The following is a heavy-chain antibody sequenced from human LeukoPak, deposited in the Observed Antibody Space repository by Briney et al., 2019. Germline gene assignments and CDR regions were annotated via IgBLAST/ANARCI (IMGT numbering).Heavy chain of an antibody. CDR2: INHSGST. J-gene: IGHJ4*02. D-gene: IGHD1-26*01. V-gene: IGHV4-34*01. Sequence: SETLSLTCAVYGGSFSGYYWSWIRQPPGKGLEWIGEINHSGSTNYNPSLKSRVTISVDTSKNQFSLKLSSVTAADTAVYYCARGCLEWELKFLWCFDYWGQGTLVTVSS. CDR3: ARGCLEWELKFLWCFDY. CDR1: GGSFSGYY.